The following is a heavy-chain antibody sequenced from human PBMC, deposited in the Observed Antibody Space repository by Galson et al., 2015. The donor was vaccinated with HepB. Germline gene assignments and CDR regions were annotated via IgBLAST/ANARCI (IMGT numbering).Heavy chain of an antibody. CDR1: GFTVSSNY. J-gene: IGHJ3*02. CDR2: IYSGGST. Sequence: SLRLSCAASGFTVSSNYMSWVRQAPGKGLEWVSVIYSGGSTYYADSVKGRFTISRHNSKNTLYLQMNSLRAEDTAVYYCARRRDSNYGPDSRNPNAFDIWGQGTVVTVSS. CDR3: ARRRDSNYGPDSRNPNAFDI. V-gene: IGHV3-53*04. D-gene: IGHD4-11*01.